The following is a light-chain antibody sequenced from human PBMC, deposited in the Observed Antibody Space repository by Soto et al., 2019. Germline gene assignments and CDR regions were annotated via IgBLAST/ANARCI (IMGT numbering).Light chain of an antibody. CDR3: QQYDAYSWT. J-gene: IGKJ1*01. CDR1: QSISNW. V-gene: IGKV1-5*01. CDR2: DAS. Sequence: DIQMTQTPSTLSASVGDRVTITCRASQSISNWLVWYQQKPGKAPKLLIYDASSLESGVPSRFSGSGSRTEFTLTISSLQPDDFGTYYCQQYDAYSWTFGQGTKVEIK.